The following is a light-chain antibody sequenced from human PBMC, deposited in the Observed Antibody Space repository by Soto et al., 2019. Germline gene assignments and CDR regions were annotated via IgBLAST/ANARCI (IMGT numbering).Light chain of an antibody. V-gene: IGKV3-20*01. J-gene: IGKJ1*01. Sequence: EIVLTQSPGTLSLSPGEGATLSCRASQSVSSSYLAWYQQKPGQAPRLLIYGASSRATGIPERFSGSGSGTDFTLTISRLEPEDFAVYFCQQYGSSPPWTFGQGTEVEI. CDR3: QQYGSSPPWT. CDR1: QSVSSSY. CDR2: GAS.